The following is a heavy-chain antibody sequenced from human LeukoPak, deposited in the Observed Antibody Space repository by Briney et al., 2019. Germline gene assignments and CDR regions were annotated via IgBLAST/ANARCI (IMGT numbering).Heavy chain of an antibody. CDR3: ARFPLYSSSWYNWFDP. J-gene: IGHJ5*02. CDR1: GGSFSGYY. V-gene: IGHV4-34*01. CDR2: INHSGST. D-gene: IGHD6-13*01. Sequence: PSETLSLTCAVYGGSFSGYYWSWIRQPPGKRLEWIGEINHSGSTNYNPSLKSRVTISVDTSKNQFSLKLSSVTAADTAVYYCARFPLYSSSWYNWFDPWGQGTLVTVSS.